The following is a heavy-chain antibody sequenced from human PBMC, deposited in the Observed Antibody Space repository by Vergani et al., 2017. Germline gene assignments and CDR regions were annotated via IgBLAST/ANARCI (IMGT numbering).Heavy chain of an antibody. V-gene: IGHV3-30*02. CDR2: IRFDGSNK. CDR1: GYTFGHFD. CDR3: AKDRPTNMFRGAYGMDV. D-gene: IGHD3-10*01. J-gene: IGHJ6*02. Sequence: QEQLLQSGGGVVQPGGSLRLSCIGSGYTFGHFDMHWVRQAPGKGLEWVAFIRFDGSNKYYGDSVNGRFIISRDNSKNTVDLRMNSLRTGDTAIYYCAKDRPTNMFRGAYGMDVWGQGTTVTVSS.